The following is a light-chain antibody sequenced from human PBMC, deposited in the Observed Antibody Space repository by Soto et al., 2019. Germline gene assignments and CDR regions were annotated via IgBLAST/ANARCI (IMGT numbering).Light chain of an antibody. CDR3: LQHSNFPFT. V-gene: IGKV1-6*01. Sequence: AIQMTQSPSSLSASVGDSVTITCRASQDIRNDLGWYQHKAGMAPKDLISGASTLQTGVPSRFSGGGSGTDFTLTISSLQPEDFATYFCLQHSNFPFTFGQGTKLRVK. J-gene: IGKJ2*01. CDR2: GAS. CDR1: QDIRND.